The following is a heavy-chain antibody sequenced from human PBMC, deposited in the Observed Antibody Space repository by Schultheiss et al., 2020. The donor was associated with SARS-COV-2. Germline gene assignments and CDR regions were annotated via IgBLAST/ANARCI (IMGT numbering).Heavy chain of an antibody. D-gene: IGHD1-26*01. V-gene: IGHV1-18*01. CDR1: GYTFTSYG. Sequence: ASVKVSCKASGYTFTSYGISWVRQAPGQGLEWMGWISAYNGNTNYAQKLQGRVPMTTDTATSTAFMELRSRRSDDTAVYYCARVLQAFHYSGMDVWGQGTTVTVSS. CDR3: ARVLQAFHYSGMDV. J-gene: IGHJ6*01. CDR2: ISAYNGNT.